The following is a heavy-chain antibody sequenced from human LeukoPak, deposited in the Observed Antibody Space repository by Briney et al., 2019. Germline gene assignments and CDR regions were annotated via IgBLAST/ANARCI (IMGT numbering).Heavy chain of an antibody. CDR1: GGSFSGYY. Sequence: KPSETLSLTCAVYGGSFSGYYWGWIRQPPGKGLEWIGSIYYSGSTYYNPSLKSRVTISVDTSKNQFSLKLSSVTAADTAVYYCARDRVVRGANSHDAFDIWGQGTMVTVSS. CDR2: IYYSGST. D-gene: IGHD3-10*01. J-gene: IGHJ3*02. V-gene: IGHV4-34*01. CDR3: ARDRVVRGANSHDAFDI.